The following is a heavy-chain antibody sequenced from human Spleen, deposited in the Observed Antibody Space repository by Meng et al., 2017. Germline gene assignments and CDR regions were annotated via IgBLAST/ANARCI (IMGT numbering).Heavy chain of an antibody. D-gene: IGHD3-22*01. CDR3: ARGSMTVAVDFEY. CDR2: VYHSRNT. J-gene: IGHJ4*02. V-gene: IGHV4-34*01. Sequence: QLQQSESGGWMLKRSRTLSLACVGAGWSVNYYSWSWNRQPPGKGLEGVGKVYHSRNTNSTPNLQSRVTMSVDKSKNQFSLQPTSVTAADTGFYDCARGSMTVAVDFEYWGQGILVTVSS. CDR1: GWSVNYYS.